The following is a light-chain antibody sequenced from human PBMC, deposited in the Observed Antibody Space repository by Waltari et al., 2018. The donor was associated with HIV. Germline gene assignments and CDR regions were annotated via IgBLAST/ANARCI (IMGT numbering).Light chain of an antibody. CDR1: QSVLYSSNNEDY. J-gene: IGKJ3*01. CDR3: QQYYSTPFT. V-gene: IGKV4-1*01. Sequence: DIVMTQSPNSLAVSLGERATINCKSRQSVLYSSNNEDYLAWYQQKPGQPPKLLIYWASTRESGVPDRFSGSGSGTDFTLTISSLQAEDVAVYYCQQYYSTPFTFGPGTKVDIK. CDR2: WAS.